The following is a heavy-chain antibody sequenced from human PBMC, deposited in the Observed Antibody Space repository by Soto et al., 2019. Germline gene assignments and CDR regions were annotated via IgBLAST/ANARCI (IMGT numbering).Heavy chain of an antibody. V-gene: IGHV3-73*02. Sequence: EVQLVESGGGLVQPGGSLKLSCAASGFRVTDSAMDWVRQAAGKGLEWVGRIRSKGNIHATTYGESLKGRFSISRDESQNMVYLQMNSLKIEDTAVYYCARHQGYVVGSNSLDDWGQGTLVTVSS. D-gene: IGHD2-15*01. J-gene: IGHJ4*02. CDR1: GFRVTDSA. CDR3: ARHQGYVVGSNSLDD. CDR2: IRSKGNIHAT.